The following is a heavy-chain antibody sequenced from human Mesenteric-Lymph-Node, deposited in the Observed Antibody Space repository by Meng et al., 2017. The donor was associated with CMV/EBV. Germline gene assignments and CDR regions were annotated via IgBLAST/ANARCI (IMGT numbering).Heavy chain of an antibody. Sequence: GESLKISCAACGFTFSSYDMHWVRQATGKGLEWVSAIGTAGDTYYPGSVKGQFTISRENAKNSLYLQMNSLRAEDTAVYYCARVKADVGATDYWGQGTLVTVSS. J-gene: IGHJ4*02. CDR2: IGTAGDT. V-gene: IGHV3-13*03. CDR3: ARVKADVGATDY. D-gene: IGHD1-26*01. CDR1: GFTFSSYD.